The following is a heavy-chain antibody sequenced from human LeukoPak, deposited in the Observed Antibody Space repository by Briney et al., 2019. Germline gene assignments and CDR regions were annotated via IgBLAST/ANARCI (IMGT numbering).Heavy chain of an antibody. V-gene: IGHV3-23*01. CDR2: ISGSGGST. Sequence: GSLRLSCAASGFTFSSYAMSWVRQAPGKGLEWVSAISGSGGSTYYADSVKGRFTISRDNSKNTLYLQMNSLRAEDTAVYYCAKNPYSSSWYSWFDPWGQGTLVTVSS. D-gene: IGHD6-13*01. J-gene: IGHJ5*02. CDR1: GFTFSSYA. CDR3: AKNPYSSSWYSWFDP.